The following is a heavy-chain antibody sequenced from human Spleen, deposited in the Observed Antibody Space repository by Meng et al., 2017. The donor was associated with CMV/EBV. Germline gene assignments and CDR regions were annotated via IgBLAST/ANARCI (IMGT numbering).Heavy chain of an antibody. Sequence: GESLKISCATSGFIFKNYWMSWVRQAPGKGLEWVANIKQDGSEKHYVDSVKGRFTISRDNAKNSLHLQVNSLRVEDTAVYYCARICVTGRACYHLDHWGQGTLVTVSS. CDR3: ARICVTGRACYHLDH. V-gene: IGHV3-7*01. CDR1: GFIFKNYW. J-gene: IGHJ4*02. CDR2: IKQDGSEK. D-gene: IGHD2-15*01.